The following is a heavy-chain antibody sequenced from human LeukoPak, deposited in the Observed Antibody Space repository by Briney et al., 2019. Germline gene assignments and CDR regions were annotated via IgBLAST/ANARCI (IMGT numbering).Heavy chain of an antibody. J-gene: IGHJ6*02. CDR3: AREGGTDSSGWSTPQSTYYYYGMDV. CDR1: GYTFTGYY. Sequence: GASVKVSCKASGYTFTGYYMHWVRQAPGQGLEWMGWINPNSGGTNYAQKFQGRVTMTRDTSISTAYMELSRLRSDDTAVYYCAREGGTDSSGWSTPQSTYYYYGMDVWGQGTTVTVSS. CDR2: INPNSGGT. D-gene: IGHD6-19*01. V-gene: IGHV1-2*02.